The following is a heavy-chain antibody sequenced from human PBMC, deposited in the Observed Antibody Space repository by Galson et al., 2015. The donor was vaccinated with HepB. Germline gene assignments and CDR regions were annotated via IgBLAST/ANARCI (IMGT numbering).Heavy chain of an antibody. CDR1: GGTFSSYA. Sequence: SVKVSCKASGGTFSSYAISWVRQAPGQGLEWMGGIIPIFGTANYAQKFQGRVTITADESTSTAYMELSSLRSEDTAVYYCARDTNGWYRRGAYYYYYGMDVWGQGTTVTVSS. CDR3: ARDTNGWYRRGAYYYYYGMDV. V-gene: IGHV1-69*13. J-gene: IGHJ6*02. D-gene: IGHD6-19*01. CDR2: IIPIFGTA.